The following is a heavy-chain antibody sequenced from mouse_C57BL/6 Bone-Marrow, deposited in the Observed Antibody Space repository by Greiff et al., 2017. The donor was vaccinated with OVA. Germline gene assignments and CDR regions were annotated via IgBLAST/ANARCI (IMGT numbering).Heavy chain of an antibody. D-gene: IGHD6-1*01. CDR1: GYTFTDYY. CDR3: ARRWNYNPAWFAY. J-gene: IGHJ3*01. Sequence: VQLKQSGPELVKPGASVKISCKASGYTFTDYYMNWVKQSHGKSLEWIGDINPNNGGTSYNQKFKGKATLTVDKSSSTAYKELRSLTSEDSTVYYGARRWNYNPAWFAYWGQGTLVTVSA. V-gene: IGHV1-26*01. CDR2: INPNNGGT.